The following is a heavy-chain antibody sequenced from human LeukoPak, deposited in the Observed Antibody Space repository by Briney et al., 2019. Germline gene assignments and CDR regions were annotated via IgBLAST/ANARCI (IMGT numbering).Heavy chain of an antibody. D-gene: IGHD1-26*01. CDR1: GFTFSSYS. CDR3: ARSGSYYYYMDV. J-gene: IGHJ6*03. V-gene: IGHV3-21*01. CDR2: ISSSSSYI. Sequence: GGSLRLSCAASGFTFSSYSMNWVRQAPGKGLEWVSSISSSSSYIYYADSVKGRFTISRDNAKNSLYLQMNSLRAEDTAVYYCARSGSYYYYMDVWGKGTTVTVSS.